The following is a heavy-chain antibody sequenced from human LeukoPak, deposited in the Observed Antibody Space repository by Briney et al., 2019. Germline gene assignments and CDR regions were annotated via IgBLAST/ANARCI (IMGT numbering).Heavy chain of an antibody. V-gene: IGHV3-11*06. D-gene: IGHD2-2*01. CDR2: ISSSSSYT. CDR3: ARVLGYCSSTSCYSWFDP. CDR1: GFTFSDYY. Sequence: TGGSLRLSCAASGFTFSDYYMSWVRQAAGKGLEWVSYISSSSSYTNYADSVKGRFTISRDNAKNSLYLQMNSLRAEDTAVYYCARVLGYCSSTSCYSWFDPWGQGTLVTVSS. J-gene: IGHJ5*02.